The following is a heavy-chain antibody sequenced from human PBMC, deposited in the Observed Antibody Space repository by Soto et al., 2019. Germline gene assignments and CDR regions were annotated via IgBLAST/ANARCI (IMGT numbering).Heavy chain of an antibody. V-gene: IGHV4-59*08. D-gene: IGHD3-10*01. CDR1: GGSISSYY. CDR3: AALLWFGDFHFDH. J-gene: IGHJ4*02. Sequence: PSETLSLTCTVSGGSISSYYWSWIRQPPGKGLEWIGYIHHSGSTNYNPSLKSRVTISVDTSKKQFSLNLSSVTAADTAVYYCAALLWFGDFHFDHCGQGTLVTVSS. CDR2: IHHSGST.